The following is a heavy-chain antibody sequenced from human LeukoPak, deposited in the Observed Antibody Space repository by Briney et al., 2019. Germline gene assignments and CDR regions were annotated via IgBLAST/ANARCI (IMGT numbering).Heavy chain of an antibody. V-gene: IGHV3-11*01. CDR3: ARAPEYQLLYGNYFDY. J-gene: IGHJ4*02. CDR2: ITSGSTI. CDR1: GLTFSDYY. D-gene: IGHD2-2*02. Sequence: PGGSLRLSCAASGLTFSDYYMNWIRQAPGKGLEWVSYITSGSTIYYADSVKGRFTISRDNAKNSLYLQMNSLRAEDTAVYYCARAPEYQLLYGNYFDYWGQGTLVTVSS.